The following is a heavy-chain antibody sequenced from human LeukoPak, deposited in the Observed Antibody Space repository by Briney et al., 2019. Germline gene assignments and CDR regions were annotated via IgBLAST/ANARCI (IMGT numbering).Heavy chain of an antibody. J-gene: IGHJ4*02. CDR1: GFTFSSYS. CDR2: INWNGGST. D-gene: IGHD2-2*02. Sequence: GGSLRLSCAASGFTFSSYSMNWVRQAPGKGLEWVSGINWNGGSTGYADSVKGRFTISRDNAKNSLYLQMNSLRAEDTALYYCVLYCSTTSCYIDYWGQGTLVTVSS. CDR3: VLYCSTTSCYIDY. V-gene: IGHV3-20*04.